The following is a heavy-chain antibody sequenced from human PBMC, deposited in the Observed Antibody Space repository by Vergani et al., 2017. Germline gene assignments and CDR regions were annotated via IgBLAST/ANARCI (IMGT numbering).Heavy chain of an antibody. CDR1: GFTFSNYG. J-gene: IGHJ4*02. V-gene: IGHV3-33*08. Sequence: QVQLVESGGGVVQPGRSLRLSCAASGFTFSNYGMHWVRQAPGKGLEWVAVIWYDGSNKYYADSVKGRFTISRDNSKNTLYLQMNSLRAEDTAVYYCARDKVGAKDYWGQGTLVTVSS. CDR2: IWYDGSNK. D-gene: IGHD1-26*01. CDR3: ARDKVGAKDY.